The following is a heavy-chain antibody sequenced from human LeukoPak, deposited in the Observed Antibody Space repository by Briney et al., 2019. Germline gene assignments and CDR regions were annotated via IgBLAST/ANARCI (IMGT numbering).Heavy chain of an antibody. CDR1: GFTFSSYA. Sequence: AGGSLRLSCAASGFTFSSYAMHWVRQAPGKGLEWVAVISYDGSNKYYTDSVKGRFTISRDNSKNTLYLQMNSLRAEDTAVYYCARGYYYGSGSYPSRGYWGQGTLVTVSS. CDR3: ARGYYYGSGSYPSRGY. CDR2: ISYDGSNK. D-gene: IGHD3-10*01. J-gene: IGHJ4*02. V-gene: IGHV3-30*10.